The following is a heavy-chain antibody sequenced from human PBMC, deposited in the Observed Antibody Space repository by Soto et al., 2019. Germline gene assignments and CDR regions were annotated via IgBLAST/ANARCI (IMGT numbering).Heavy chain of an antibody. CDR1: GGSISSGGYY. V-gene: IGHV4-31*03. CDR3: ARGAGVKSGSNWFDP. J-gene: IGHJ5*02. Sequence: TSETLSLTCTVSGGSISSGGYYWSWIRQHPGKGLEWIGYIYYSGSTYYNPSLKSRVTISVDTSKNQFSLKLSSVTAADTAVYYCARGAGVKSGSNWFDPWGQGTLVTVSS. D-gene: IGHD3-10*01. CDR2: IYYSGST.